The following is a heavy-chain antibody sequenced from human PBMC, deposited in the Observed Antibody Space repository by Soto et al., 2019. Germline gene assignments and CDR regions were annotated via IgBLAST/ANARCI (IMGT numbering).Heavy chain of an antibody. J-gene: IGHJ5*02. V-gene: IGHV4-31*03. Sequence: LSLTCTVSGGSISSGGYYWSWIRQHPGKGLEWIGYIYYSGSTYYNPSLKSRVTISVDTSKNQFSLKLSSVTAADTAVYYCARDQLLCSGGSCYSGFWFDPWGQGTLVTVSS. D-gene: IGHD2-15*01. CDR1: GGSISSGGYY. CDR2: IYYSGST. CDR3: ARDQLLCSGGSCYSGFWFDP.